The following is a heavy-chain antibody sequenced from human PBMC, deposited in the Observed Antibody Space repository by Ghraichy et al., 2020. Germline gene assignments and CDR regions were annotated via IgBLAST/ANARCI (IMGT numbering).Heavy chain of an antibody. Sequence: SVKVSCKASGGTFSSYAISWVRQAPGQGLEWMGRIIPILGIANYAQKFQGRVTITADKSTSTAYMELSSLRSEDTAVYYCARDKIVVVPAAMSASYYYGMDVWGQGTTVTVSS. V-gene: IGHV1-69*04. CDR1: GGTFSSYA. D-gene: IGHD2-2*01. CDR2: IIPILGIA. CDR3: ARDKIVVVPAAMSASYYYGMDV. J-gene: IGHJ6*02.